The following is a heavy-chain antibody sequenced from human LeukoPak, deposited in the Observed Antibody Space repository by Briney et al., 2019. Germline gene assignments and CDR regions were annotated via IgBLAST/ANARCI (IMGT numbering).Heavy chain of an antibody. J-gene: IGHJ4*02. CDR1: GFTFSSYG. CDR3: AKGETEYSSSCPNY. D-gene: IGHD6-13*01. Sequence: PGGSLRLSCAASGFTFSSYGMHWVRQAPGKGLEWVAVISYDGSNKYYADSVKGRFTISRDNSKNTLYLQMNSLRAEDMAVYYCAKGETEYSSSCPNYWGQGTLVTVSS. V-gene: IGHV3-30*18. CDR2: ISYDGSNK.